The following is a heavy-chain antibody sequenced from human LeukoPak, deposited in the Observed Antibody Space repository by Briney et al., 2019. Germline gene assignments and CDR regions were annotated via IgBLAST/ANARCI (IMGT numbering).Heavy chain of an antibody. CDR2: ISGSGGST. V-gene: IGHV3-23*01. J-gene: IGHJ4*02. CDR3: AKDRASPSYYYDSSGYYSSFDY. CDR1: GFTFSSYA. D-gene: IGHD3-22*01. Sequence: GGSLRLSCAASGFTFSSYAMSWVRQAPGKGLEWVSAISGSGGSTYYADSVKGRSTISRDNSKNTLYLQMNSLRAEDTAVYYCAKDRASPSYYYDSSGYYSSFDYWGQGTLVTVSS.